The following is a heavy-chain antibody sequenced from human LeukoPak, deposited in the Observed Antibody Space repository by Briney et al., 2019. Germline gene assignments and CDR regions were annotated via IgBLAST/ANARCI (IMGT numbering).Heavy chain of an antibody. CDR2: INHSGST. J-gene: IGHJ5*02. CDR1: GGSFSCYY. CDR3: ARGTYYYGSGSYLNWFDP. D-gene: IGHD3-10*01. V-gene: IGHV4-34*01. Sequence: TSETLSLTCAVYGGSFSCYYWSWIRQPPGKGLEWIGEINHSGSTNYNPSLKSRVTISVDTSKNQFSLKLSSVTAADTAVYYCARGTYYYGSGSYLNWFDPWGQGTLVTVSS.